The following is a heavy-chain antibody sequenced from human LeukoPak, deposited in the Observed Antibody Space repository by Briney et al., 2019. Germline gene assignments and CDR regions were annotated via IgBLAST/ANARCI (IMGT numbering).Heavy chain of an antibody. J-gene: IGHJ4*02. V-gene: IGHV3-30*02. CDR1: GFTFSSYW. CDR3: AKDTDYYDSSGYLSH. D-gene: IGHD3-22*01. Sequence: PGGSLRLSCAASGFTFSSYWMSWVRQAPGKGLEWVAFIRYDGSNKYYADSVKGRFTISRDNSKNTLYLQMNSLRAEDTAVYYCAKDTDYYDSSGYLSHWGQGTLVTVSS. CDR2: IRYDGSNK.